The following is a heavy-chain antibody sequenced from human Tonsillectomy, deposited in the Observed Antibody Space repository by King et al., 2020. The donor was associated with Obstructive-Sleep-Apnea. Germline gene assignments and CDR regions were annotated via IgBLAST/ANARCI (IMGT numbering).Heavy chain of an antibody. CDR2: ISGYNDNT. Sequence: VQLVESGAEVKEPGASVKVSCKASGYTFTRYGVNWVRQAPGQGLEWMGWISGYNDNTRYAQKFQGRVTMTTDTSTRTTYVEVRSLRSDDTAVYYCAGGIGGYSGHDVLQDYYYGMDVWGQGTTVTVSS. J-gene: IGHJ6*02. CDR1: GYTFTRYG. CDR3: AGGIGGYSGHDVLQDYYYGMDV. D-gene: IGHD5-12*01. V-gene: IGHV1-18*01.